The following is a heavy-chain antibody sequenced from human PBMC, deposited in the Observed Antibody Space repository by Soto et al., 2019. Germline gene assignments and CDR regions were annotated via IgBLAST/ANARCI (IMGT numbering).Heavy chain of an antibody. CDR3: TRGAAGFDY. J-gene: IGHJ4*02. CDR1: GFTFCSYD. V-gene: IGHV3-13*01. CDR2: IGTAGDT. Sequence: GGALRLSCAASGFTFCSYDFHWVRQAAGRGLEWVSGIGTAGDTYYAGSVKGRFTISRENAKNSLYLQMNSLRAGDTAVYYCTRGAAGFDYWGQGTRVTVSS. D-gene: IGHD6-13*01.